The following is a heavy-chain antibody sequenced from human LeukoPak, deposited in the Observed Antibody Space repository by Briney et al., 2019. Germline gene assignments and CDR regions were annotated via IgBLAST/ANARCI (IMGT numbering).Heavy chain of an antibody. CDR1: GDSISSYY. J-gene: IGHJ4*02. CDR3: ARHSSLQGYYFDY. CDR2: VHYSGST. D-gene: IGHD6-6*01. Sequence: PAETLSLTCTVSGDSISSYYWSWIRQPPGKGLEWIGYVHYSGSTNYHPSLKSRVTISVDTSKNQFSLKLSSVTAADTAVYYCARHSSLQGYYFDYWGQGTLVTASS. V-gene: IGHV4-59*08.